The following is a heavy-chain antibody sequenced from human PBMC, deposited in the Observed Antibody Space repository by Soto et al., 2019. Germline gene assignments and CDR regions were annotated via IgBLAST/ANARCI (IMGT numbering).Heavy chain of an antibody. D-gene: IGHD1-1*01. J-gene: IGHJ4*02. CDR1: GGTFSSYA. CDR3: ARDRNWNDLGFGFDY. Sequence: ASVKVSCKASGGTFSSYAISRVRQAPGQGLEWMGGIIPIFGTANYAQKFQGRVTITADESTSTAYMELSSLRSEDTAVYYCARDRNWNDLGFGFDYWGQGTLVTVSS. V-gene: IGHV1-69*13. CDR2: IIPIFGTA.